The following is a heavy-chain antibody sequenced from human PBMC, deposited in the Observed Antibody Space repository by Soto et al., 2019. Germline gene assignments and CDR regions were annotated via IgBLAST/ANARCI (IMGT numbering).Heavy chain of an antibody. CDR1: GFTFSSYS. CDR2: ISSSSSYI. Sequence: EVQLVESGGGLVKPGGSLRLSCAASGFTFSSYSMNWVRQAPGKGLEWVSSISSSSSYIYYADSVKGRFTISRDNAKHSLYMKMISMRAEDMAVYYCARDNVIAVAADYYYYGMDGWGQGTTVTVSS. CDR3: ARDNVIAVAADYYYYGMDG. V-gene: IGHV3-21*01. J-gene: IGHJ6*02. D-gene: IGHD6-19*01.